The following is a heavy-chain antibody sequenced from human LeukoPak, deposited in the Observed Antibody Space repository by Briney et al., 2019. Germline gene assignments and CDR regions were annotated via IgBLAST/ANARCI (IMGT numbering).Heavy chain of an antibody. D-gene: IGHD3-22*01. CDR1: GFTFDDYG. V-gene: IGHV3-20*01. CDR2: INWNGGST. J-gene: IGHJ4*02. Sequence: GGSLRLSCAASGFTFDDYGMSWVRQAPGKGLEWVSGINWNGGSTGYADSVKGRLTISRDNAKNSLYLQMNSLRAEDTALYHCARGSYFDTIDYWGQGTLVTVSS. CDR3: ARGSYFDTIDY.